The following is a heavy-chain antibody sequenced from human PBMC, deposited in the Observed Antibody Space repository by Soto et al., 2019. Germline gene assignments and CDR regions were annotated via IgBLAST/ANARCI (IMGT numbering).Heavy chain of an antibody. CDR2: VHGGGST. D-gene: IGHD3-16*01. CDR3: AGRLTTAASLDY. Sequence: GGSLRLSCAASGFTVSNNHMTWVRQAAGKGLEFVLFVHGGGSTSYADSVKGRFTISRDNSKNTLYLQMDSLRAEDTAIYYCAGRLTTAASLDYWGRGTLVTVSS. V-gene: IGHV3-53*01. CDR1: GFTVSNNH. J-gene: IGHJ4*02.